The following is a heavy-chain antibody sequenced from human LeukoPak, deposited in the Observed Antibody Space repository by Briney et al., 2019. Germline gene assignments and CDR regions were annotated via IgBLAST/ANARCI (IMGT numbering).Heavy chain of an antibody. CDR3: ARVGLWLDAFDI. J-gene: IGHJ3*02. CDR2: IIPILGIA. Sequence: MGRIIPILGIANYAQKFQGRVTITADKSTSTAYMELSSLRSEDTAVYYCARVGLWLDAFDIWGQGTMVTVSS. V-gene: IGHV1-69*04. D-gene: IGHD6-19*01.